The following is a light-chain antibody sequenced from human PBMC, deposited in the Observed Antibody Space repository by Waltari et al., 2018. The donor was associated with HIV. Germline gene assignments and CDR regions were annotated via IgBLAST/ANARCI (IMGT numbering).Light chain of an antibody. CDR1: SSNIGSNY. V-gene: IGLV1-47*01. J-gene: IGLJ1*01. CDR3: AAWDASLRGV. Sequence: QSVLTQPPSASGTPGQRVTISCSGSSSNIGSNYVYWYQQLPGTAPKLPIYRNNKRPSGVPDRVSGSKSGTSASLAISGLRSEDEADYYCAAWDASLRGVFGTGTKVTVL. CDR2: RNN.